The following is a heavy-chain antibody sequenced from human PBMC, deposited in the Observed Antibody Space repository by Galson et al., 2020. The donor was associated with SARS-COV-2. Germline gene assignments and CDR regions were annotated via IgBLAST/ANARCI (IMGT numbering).Heavy chain of an antibody. CDR1: GGSISSSSYY. D-gene: IGHD3-22*01. CDR2: ISYSGST. V-gene: IGHV4-39*07. J-gene: IGHJ4*02. CDR3: ARVSYDSSGYYPVGDFDY. Sequence: SETLSLTCTVSGGSISSSSYYWGWIRQPPGKGLDWLGSISYSGSTYYNPSLKSRVTISVDTSKNQFSLKLSSVTAADTAVYYCARVSYDSSGYYPVGDFDYWGQGTLVTVSS.